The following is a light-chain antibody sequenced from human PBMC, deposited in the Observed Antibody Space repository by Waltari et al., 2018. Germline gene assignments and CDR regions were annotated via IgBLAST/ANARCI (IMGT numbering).Light chain of an antibody. V-gene: IGKV3-20*01. CDR2: GAS. J-gene: IGKJ1*01. CDR3: QHYVSLPVT. CDR1: QSVRRA. Sequence: EIVLTQSPGTLSFSPGERATLSCRASQSVRRALAWYQQNPGQAPRLLIYGASNRATGIPDRFSGSGSGTDFSLIISRLEPEDFAVYYCQHYVSLPVTFGQGTKVEIK.